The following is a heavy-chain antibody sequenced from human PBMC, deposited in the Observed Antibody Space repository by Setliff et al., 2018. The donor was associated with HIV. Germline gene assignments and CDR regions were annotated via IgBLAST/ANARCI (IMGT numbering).Heavy chain of an antibody. J-gene: IGHJ4*02. Sequence: SETLSLTCTVSGASISSYSWSWIRQSPGKRLDWIGYIHSYGSTDYNPSLKSRVTITINTSKRQFSLNRSSVTAADSAMYDCARKSGIVGAQGFDYWSQGTLVTVSS. CDR2: IHSYGST. CDR1: GASISSYS. D-gene: IGHD1-26*01. V-gene: IGHV4-4*09. CDR3: ARKSGIVGAQGFDY.